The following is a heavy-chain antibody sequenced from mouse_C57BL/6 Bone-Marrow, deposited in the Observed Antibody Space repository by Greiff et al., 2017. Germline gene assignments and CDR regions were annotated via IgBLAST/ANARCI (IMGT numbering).Heavy chain of an antibody. V-gene: IGHV1-69*01. Sequence: QVQLQQPGAELVMPGASVKLSCKASGYTFTSYWMHWVKQRPGQGLEWIGEIDPSDSYTNYNQKFKGKSTLTVDKSSSTAYMQLSSLTSEDSAVYYCARSVRGYYYGSSYFAYWGQVTLVTVSA. D-gene: IGHD1-1*01. CDR3: ARSVRGYYYGSSYFAY. CDR1: GYTFTSYW. J-gene: IGHJ3*01. CDR2: IDPSDSYT.